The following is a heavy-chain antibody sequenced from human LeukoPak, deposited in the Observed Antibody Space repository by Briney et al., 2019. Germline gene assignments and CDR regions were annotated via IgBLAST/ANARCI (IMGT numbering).Heavy chain of an antibody. CDR3: ARDSGRSARYYFDY. CDR1: GFTFSSHS. V-gene: IGHV3-48*01. J-gene: IGHJ4*02. D-gene: IGHD3-10*01. Sequence: GGSLRLSCAASGFTFSSHSMNWVRQAPGKGLEWVSYISSDSSTIYYADSVKGRFTISRDNSKNTLYLQMNSLRAEDTAVYYCARDSGRSARYYFDYWGQGTLVTVSS. CDR2: ISSDSSTI.